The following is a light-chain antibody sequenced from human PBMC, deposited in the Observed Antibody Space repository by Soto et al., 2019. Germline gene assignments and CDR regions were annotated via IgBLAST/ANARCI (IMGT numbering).Light chain of an antibody. Sequence: QSVLTQPPSVSGAPGQRVTISCTGSSSNIGAGYDVHWYQQLPGTAPKLLIYGNSNRLSGVPDRFSGSKSGTSASLAITGLQAEDEAYYYCQSYDSSLSGSVFGGGTQLTVL. V-gene: IGLV1-40*01. CDR2: GNS. CDR1: SSNIGAGYD. CDR3: QSYDSSLSGSV. J-gene: IGLJ7*01.